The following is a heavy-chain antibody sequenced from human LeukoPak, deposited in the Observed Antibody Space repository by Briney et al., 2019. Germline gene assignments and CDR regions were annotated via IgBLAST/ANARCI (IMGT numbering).Heavy chain of an antibody. CDR1: GYTFVGYF. V-gene: IGHV1-2*02. J-gene: IGHJ6*02. CDR2: INPTSSVT. Sequence: ASVKVSCKASGYTFVGYFMYWVRQVPGQGLECMGWINPTSSVTNYAQHFQGRVTMTSDTPISTTYMELSRLTSDDTAVDYCARGPKSFYYYGMDVWGQGTTVTVSS. CDR3: ARGPKSFYYYGMDV.